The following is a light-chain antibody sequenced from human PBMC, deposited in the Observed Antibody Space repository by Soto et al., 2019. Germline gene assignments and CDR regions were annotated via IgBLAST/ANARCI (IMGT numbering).Light chain of an antibody. CDR2: GAS. CDR3: QQYVTSPFT. CDR1: QSVGSIY. J-gene: IGKJ3*01. V-gene: IGKV3-20*01. Sequence: DIVLTQSPGTLSLSPGERATLSCRASQSVGSIYLAWYQQKPGQAPRLLIHGASNRASGIPDRFSGSGSGTDFTLTISRLEPEDFAVYYCQQYVTSPFTFGPGTKVDI.